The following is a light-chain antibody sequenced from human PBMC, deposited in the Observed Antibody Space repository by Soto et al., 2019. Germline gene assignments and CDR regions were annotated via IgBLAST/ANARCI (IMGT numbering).Light chain of an antibody. Sequence: PGERATLSCRPSQSISSTSLAWYLQKPGQAPRLLICGASTRATGIPDRFSGSESGTDFTLTINLLEPEDFVVYCCQHYGNSPFTFGQGTRLEIK. V-gene: IGKV3-20*01. CDR1: QSISSTS. CDR2: GAS. CDR3: QHYGNSPFT. J-gene: IGKJ5*01.